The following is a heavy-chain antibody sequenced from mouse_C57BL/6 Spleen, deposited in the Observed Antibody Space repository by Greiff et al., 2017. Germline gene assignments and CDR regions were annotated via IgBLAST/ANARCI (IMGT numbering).Heavy chain of an antibody. CDR3: ARERGSLDY. CDR1: GFTFSSYA. J-gene: IGHJ2*01. Sequence: EVQLVESGGGLVKPGGSLKLSCAASGFTFSSYAMSWVRQTPEKRLEWVATISDGGSYTYYPDNVKGRFTISRDNAKNNLYLQMSHLKSEDTAMYYCARERGSLDYWGQGTTLTVSS. V-gene: IGHV5-4*01. CDR2: ISDGGSYT.